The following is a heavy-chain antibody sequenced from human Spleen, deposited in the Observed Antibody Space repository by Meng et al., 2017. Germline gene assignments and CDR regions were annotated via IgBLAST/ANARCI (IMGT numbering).Heavy chain of an antibody. V-gene: IGHV3-48*03. CDR3: ARDLRVTYYYASGSNDYFDY. D-gene: IGHD3-10*01. Sequence: GESLKISCAASGFTFSSYAMNWVRQAPGKGLEWVSYISSSGSTIYYADSVRGRFTISRDNAKNSLYLQMDSLGAEDTAVYYCARDLRVTYYYASGSNDYFDYWGQGTLVTVSS. CDR2: ISSSGSTI. CDR1: GFTFSSYA. J-gene: IGHJ4*02.